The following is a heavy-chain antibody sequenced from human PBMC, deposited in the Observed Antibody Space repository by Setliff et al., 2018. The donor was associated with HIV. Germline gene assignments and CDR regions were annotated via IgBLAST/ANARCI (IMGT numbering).Heavy chain of an antibody. Sequence: SVKVSCKASGGTFSSYAISWVRQAPGQGLEWMGGIIPILGIANYAQKFQGRVTITADESTSTAYMELSSLRSEDTAVYYCARDRRTGYDILTGYSFDYWGQGTLVTVSS. V-gene: IGHV1-69*10. J-gene: IGHJ4*02. CDR3: ARDRRTGYDILTGYSFDY. CDR2: IIPILGIA. CDR1: GGTFSSYA. D-gene: IGHD3-9*01.